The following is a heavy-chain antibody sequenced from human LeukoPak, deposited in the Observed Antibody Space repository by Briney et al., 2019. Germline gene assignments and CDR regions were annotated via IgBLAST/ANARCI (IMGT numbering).Heavy chain of an antibody. CDR2: ISDRDHNT. V-gene: IGHV3-23*01. D-gene: IGHD5/OR15-5a*01. CDR1: GFTFSKYN. J-gene: IGHJ4*02. CDR3: AKGGLSRAGLDF. Sequence: GGSLRLSCAASGFTFSKYNMNWVRQAPGKGLEWVSSISDRDHNTYYADSVKGRFTISRDNSKNTLYLQMNSLRAEDTAVYYCAKGGLSRAGLDFWGQGTLVTVSS.